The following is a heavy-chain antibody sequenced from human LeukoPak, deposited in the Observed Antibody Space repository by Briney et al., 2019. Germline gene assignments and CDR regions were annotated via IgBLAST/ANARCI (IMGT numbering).Heavy chain of an antibody. CDR1: GYTFTSCY. V-gene: IGHV1-46*01. D-gene: IGHD2-15*01. Sequence: ASVKVSCKASGYTFTSCYMHWVRQAPGQGLEWMGIINPSGGSTSYAQKFQGRVTMTRDTSTSTVYMELSSLRSEDTAVYYCARAPKPYCSGGSCYPFDYWGQGTLVTVSS. CDR3: ARAPKPYCSGGSCYPFDY. CDR2: INPSGGST. J-gene: IGHJ4*02.